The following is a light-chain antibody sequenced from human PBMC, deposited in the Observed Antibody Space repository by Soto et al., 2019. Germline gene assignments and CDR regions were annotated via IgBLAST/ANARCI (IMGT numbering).Light chain of an antibody. Sequence: DIDMTHSPPSLSASVGETITITSRASQTISTWLNWFQHSPGKAPKLLMFAASNLQGGVPSRFSGSGSATQFTLTISSLQPEDFATYYCQQHYNYSRAFGQGTKVDIK. CDR2: AAS. J-gene: IGKJ1*01. V-gene: IGKV1-39*01. CDR3: QQHYNYSRA. CDR1: QTISTW.